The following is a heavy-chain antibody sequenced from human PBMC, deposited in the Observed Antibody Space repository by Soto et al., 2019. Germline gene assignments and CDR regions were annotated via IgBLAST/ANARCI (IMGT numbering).Heavy chain of an antibody. CDR2: IYHTGRT. D-gene: IGHD6-6*01. Sequence: QVQLQEMGPGLVKPSQTLTITCTVSGDSVNSAYWSWIRQLPGKGLEWMGNIYHTGRTFYNPSLKSRLAISIDTSKPLFSLKLRSVTASDTAVYYGARTDAYNSSFFDSWGQGTVVTVSS. CDR1: GDSVNSAY. J-gene: IGHJ4*02. V-gene: IGHV4-31*03. CDR3: ARTDAYNSSFFDS.